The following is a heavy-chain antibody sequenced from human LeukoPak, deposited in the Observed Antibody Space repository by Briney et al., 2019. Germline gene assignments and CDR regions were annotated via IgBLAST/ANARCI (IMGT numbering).Heavy chain of an antibody. J-gene: IGHJ4*02. CDR2: IYTSERT. Sequence: SETLSLTCTVSGGSITSYYWSWIRQPPGEGLEWIGYIYTSERTNYNPSLKSRVTISVDTSKNQFSLKLSSVTAADTAVYYCARRSWGVYYFDFWGQGTLVTVSS. D-gene: IGHD1-26*01. CDR1: GGSITSYY. CDR3: ARRSWGVYYFDF. V-gene: IGHV4-4*09.